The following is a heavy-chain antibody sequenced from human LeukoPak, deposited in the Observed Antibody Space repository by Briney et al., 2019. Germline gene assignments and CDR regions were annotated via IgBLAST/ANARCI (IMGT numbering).Heavy chain of an antibody. CDR1: GFTFSSYG. V-gene: IGHV3-30*02. Sequence: GGSLRLSCAASGFTFSSYGMHWVRQAPGKGLEWVAFIRYDGSNKYYADSVKGRFTISRDNSKNTLYLQMNSLRAEDTAVYYCAKDGSGSYGKYYFDYWGQGTLVTVSS. CDR2: IRYDGSNK. J-gene: IGHJ4*02. D-gene: IGHD3-10*01. CDR3: AKDGSGSYGKYYFDY.